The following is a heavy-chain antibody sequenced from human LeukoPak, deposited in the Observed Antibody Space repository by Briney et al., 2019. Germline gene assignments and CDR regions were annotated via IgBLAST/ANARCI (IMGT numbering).Heavy chain of an antibody. V-gene: IGHV1-18*01. D-gene: IGHD2-2*01. J-gene: IGHJ4*02. CDR1: GYSFTSYG. Sequence: ASVKVSCKASGYSFTSYGISWVRQAPGEGLEWMGWISAYNGNTNYAQKLQGRVTMTTDTSTSTAYMELRSLRSDDTAVYYCARVQQHPDFDYWGQGTLVTVSS. CDR3: ARVQQHPDFDY. CDR2: ISAYNGNT.